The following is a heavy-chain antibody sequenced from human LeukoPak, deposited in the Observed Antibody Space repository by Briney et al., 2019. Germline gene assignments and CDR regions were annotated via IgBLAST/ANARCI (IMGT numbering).Heavy chain of an antibody. CDR1: GGSISSYY. D-gene: IGHD3-22*01. V-gene: IGHV4-59*01. CDR2: IYYSGST. CDR3: ARVNPYYYDSSGYYPFFDY. J-gene: IGHJ4*02. Sequence: SETLSLTCTVSGGSISSYYWSWIRQPPGKGLEWIGYIYYSGSTNYNPSLKSRVTISVDTSKNQFSLKLSSVPAADTAVYYCARVNPYYYDSSGYYPFFDYWGQGTLVTVSS.